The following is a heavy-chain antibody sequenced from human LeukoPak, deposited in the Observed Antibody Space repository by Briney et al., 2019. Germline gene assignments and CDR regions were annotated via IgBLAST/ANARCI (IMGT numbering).Heavy chain of an antibody. J-gene: IGHJ4*02. D-gene: IGHD3-22*01. CDR2: IIPIFGTA. Sequence: SVKVSCKASGGTFSSYAISWVRQAPGQGLEWMGGIIPIFGTANYAQKFQGRVTITADESSSTAYMELSSLRSEDTAVYYCARDPHRYDSSGYYFVYWGQGTLVTVSS. V-gene: IGHV1-69*13. CDR3: ARDPHRYDSSGYYFVY. CDR1: GGTFSSYA.